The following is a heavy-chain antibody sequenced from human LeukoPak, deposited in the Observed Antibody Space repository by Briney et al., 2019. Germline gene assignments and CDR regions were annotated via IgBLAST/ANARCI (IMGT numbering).Heavy chain of an antibody. CDR2: MYTSGTT. D-gene: IGHD3-22*01. Sequence: PSETLSLTCTVSGGSIRSGSYYWNWIRQPAGKGLEWIGRMYTSGTTNYNPSLKSRVTISVDTSKNQFSLKLSSVTAADTAVYYCARTASGYYLFDYWDQGTLVTVSS. CDR1: GGSIRSGSYY. V-gene: IGHV4-61*02. J-gene: IGHJ4*02. CDR3: ARTASGYYLFDY.